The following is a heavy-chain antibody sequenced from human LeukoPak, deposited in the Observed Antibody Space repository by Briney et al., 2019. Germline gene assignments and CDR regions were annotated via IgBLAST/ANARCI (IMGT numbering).Heavy chain of an antibody. CDR3: ARGFPYYYDSSGYIDY. Sequence: ASVKVSCKASGYTFTSYDINWVRQATGQGLEWMGWMNPNSGNTGYAQKFQGRVTMTRNTSISTAYMELCSLRSEDTAVYYCARGFPYYYDSSGYIDYWGQGTLVTVSS. D-gene: IGHD3-22*01. CDR2: MNPNSGNT. CDR1: GYTFTSYD. J-gene: IGHJ4*02. V-gene: IGHV1-8*01.